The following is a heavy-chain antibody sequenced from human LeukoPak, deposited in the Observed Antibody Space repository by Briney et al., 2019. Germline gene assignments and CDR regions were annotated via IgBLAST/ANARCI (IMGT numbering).Heavy chain of an antibody. D-gene: IGHD1-7*01. CDR3: ARLITGTTTAFDI. J-gene: IGHJ3*02. CDR1: GGSFSGYY. V-gene: IGHV4-59*10. CDR2: VYTSGST. Sequence: SETLSLTCAVYGGSFSGYYWTWIRQPAGKGLEWIGRVYTSGSTHYNPSLKTRLTMSVDTSKNQFSLKLSSVTAADTAVYYCARLITGTTTAFDIWGQGQWSPSLQ.